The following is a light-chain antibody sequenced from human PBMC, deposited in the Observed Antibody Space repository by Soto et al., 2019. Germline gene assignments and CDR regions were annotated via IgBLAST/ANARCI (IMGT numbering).Light chain of an antibody. CDR2: DAS. CDR1: QSISSW. Sequence: DIPMTQSPSTLSASVGDRVTITWRASQSISSWLAWYQQKPGKAPKLLIYDASSLESGVPSRFSGSGSGTEFTLTISSLQPEDSAVYFCQQYSNWPKTFGQGTKVDI. J-gene: IGKJ1*01. V-gene: IGKV1-5*01. CDR3: QQYSNWPKT.